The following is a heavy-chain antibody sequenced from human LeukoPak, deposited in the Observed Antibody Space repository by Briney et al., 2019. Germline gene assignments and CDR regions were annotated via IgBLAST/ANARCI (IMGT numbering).Heavy chain of an antibody. CDR2: IWYDGSNK. CDR3: ASRGSKFDF. Sequence: GRSLRLPCAASGFIFSDYGMHWVRQAPGKGLEWVAVIWYDGSNKYYADSVKGRFTISRDDSKNTVYLQMNSLRAEDTAVYYCASRGSKFDFWGQGTLVTVSS. J-gene: IGHJ4*02. V-gene: IGHV3-33*01. CDR1: GFIFSDYG.